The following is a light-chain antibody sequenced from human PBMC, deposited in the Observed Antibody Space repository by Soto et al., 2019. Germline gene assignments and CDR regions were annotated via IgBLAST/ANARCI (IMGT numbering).Light chain of an antibody. V-gene: IGLV2-14*01. CDR2: EVS. Sequence: QSALTQPASVSGSPGQSITISCTGTSSDVGGHNYVSWYQQHPGKAPKFMIFEVSNRPSGVSNRFSGSKSGNTASLTISGLQSEDEGDYYCSAYTARSTLVFGGGTKLTVL. CDR1: SSDVGGHNY. CDR3: SAYTARSTLV. J-gene: IGLJ3*02.